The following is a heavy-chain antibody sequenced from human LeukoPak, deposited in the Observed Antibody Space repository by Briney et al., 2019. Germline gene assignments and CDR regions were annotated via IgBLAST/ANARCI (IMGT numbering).Heavy chain of an antibody. V-gene: IGHV3-30*18. D-gene: IGHD6-19*01. CDR2: ISFDGSNK. CDR1: GFTFSSYG. J-gene: IGHJ4*02. CDR3: AKSPYSSGWVPSYFDY. Sequence: GGSRRLSCAPSGFTFSSYGMHWVRQAPGRGLEWVALISFDGSNKYSADSVKGRFTISRDNSKNTLYLQMNSLRAEDTAVYYCAKSPYSSGWVPSYFDYWGQGTLVTVSS.